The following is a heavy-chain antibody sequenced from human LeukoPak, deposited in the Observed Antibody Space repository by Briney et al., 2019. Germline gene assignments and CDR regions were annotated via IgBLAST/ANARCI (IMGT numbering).Heavy chain of an antibody. CDR2: ISGSGGST. CDR1: GFTFSSYG. V-gene: IGHV3-23*01. Sequence: PGGSLRLSCAASGFTFSSYGMSWVRQAPGKGLEWVSVISGSGGSTHYADSVKGRFTISRDNSKNTLYLQMNSLRAEDTAVYYCAKWGRAYYYYYMDVWGKGTTVTISS. J-gene: IGHJ6*03. D-gene: IGHD3-16*01. CDR3: AKWGRAYYYYYMDV.